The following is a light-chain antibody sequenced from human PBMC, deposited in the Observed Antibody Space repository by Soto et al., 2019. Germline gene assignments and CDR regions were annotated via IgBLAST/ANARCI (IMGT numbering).Light chain of an antibody. J-gene: IGKJ1*01. V-gene: IGKV1-39*01. CDR3: QQSYSTPWT. CDR2: AAS. CDR1: HHIQNS. Sequence: DIQMTQSPSSLSASVGDRVTITCLASHHIQNSLGRYQQKPGKAPKLLIYAASSLQSGVPSRFSGSGSGTDFTLTISSLQPEDFATYYCQQSYSTPWTFGQGTKVDIK.